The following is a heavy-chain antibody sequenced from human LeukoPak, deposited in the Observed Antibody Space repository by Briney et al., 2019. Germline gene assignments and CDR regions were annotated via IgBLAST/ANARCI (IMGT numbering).Heavy chain of an antibody. V-gene: IGHV6-1*01. CDR2: TYYRSKWYY. J-gene: IGHJ4*02. Sequence: QTLSLTCAISGDSVSSNSAAWTWIRQSPSRGLEWLGRTYYRSKWYYEYAVSVKSRITLNPDTSKNQFSLQLNSVTPEDTAVYYCAREQLGFDYWGPGTLVTVSS. CDR1: GDSVSSNSAA. D-gene: IGHD6-13*01. CDR3: AREQLGFDY.